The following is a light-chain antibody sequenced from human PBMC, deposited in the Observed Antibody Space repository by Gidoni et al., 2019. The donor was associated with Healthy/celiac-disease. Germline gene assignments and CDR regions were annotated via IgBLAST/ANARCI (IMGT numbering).Light chain of an antibody. Sequence: DIKMTQSPSTLSASVVDRVNITCRASQSISSWLAWYHQKPGKVPKLLIYKASSLESVFPSRFRGRGSGTEFTLTISCLQPDDFATYYCQQYNSYSPYTFGQGTKLEIK. CDR2: KAS. CDR1: QSISSW. CDR3: QQYNSYSPYT. J-gene: IGKJ2*01. V-gene: IGKV1-5*03.